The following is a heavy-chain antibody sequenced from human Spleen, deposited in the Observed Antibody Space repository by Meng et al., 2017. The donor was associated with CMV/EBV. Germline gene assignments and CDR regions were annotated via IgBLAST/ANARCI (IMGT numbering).Heavy chain of an antibody. CDR3: ARDKLRFLEWLLDYYGMDV. CDR2: NNWNRGYI. CDR1: GFTFDDYA. Sequence: SLKISCAASGFTFDDYAMHWVRQAPGKGLEWVSGNNWNRGYIGYADSVKGRFTISRDNAKNSLYLQMNSLRVEDTAVYYCARDKLRFLEWLLDYYGMDVWGQGTTVTVSS. J-gene: IGHJ6*02. D-gene: IGHD3-3*01. V-gene: IGHV3-9*01.